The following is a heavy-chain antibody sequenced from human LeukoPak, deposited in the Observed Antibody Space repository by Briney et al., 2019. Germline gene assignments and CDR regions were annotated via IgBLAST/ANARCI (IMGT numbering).Heavy chain of an antibody. D-gene: IGHD3-10*01. CDR1: GFTFSSYW. CDR2: IKQDGSEK. CDR3: ARGTSYYPEYYYDGMDV. Sequence: LPGGSLRLSCAASGFTFSSYWMSWVRQAPGKGLEWVANIKQDGSEKYYVDSVKGRFTISRDNAKNSLYLQMNSLRAEDTAVYYCARGTSYYPEYYYDGMDVWGQGTTVTVSS. V-gene: IGHV3-7*01. J-gene: IGHJ6*02.